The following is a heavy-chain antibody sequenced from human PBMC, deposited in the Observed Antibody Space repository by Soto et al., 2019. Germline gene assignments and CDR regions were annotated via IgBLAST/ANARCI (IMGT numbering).Heavy chain of an antibody. V-gene: IGHV4-59*08. J-gene: IGHJ6*02. CDR1: GGSMSGYY. Sequence: SETLSLTCTVSGGSMSGYYWSWIRLPPGKPMEWIGYVHDSWGAAYNPSLRSRVAVSLDTSKSQFSLSLTSVSATDTAMYYCVRQGYGPLHGLVDVWGQGTTVTVSS. D-gene: IGHD5-18*01. CDR2: VHDSWGA. CDR3: VRQGYGPLHGLVDV.